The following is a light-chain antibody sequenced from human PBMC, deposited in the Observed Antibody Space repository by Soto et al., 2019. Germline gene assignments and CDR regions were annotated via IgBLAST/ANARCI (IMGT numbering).Light chain of an antibody. Sequence: QSVLTQPPSVSAAPGQKVTISCSGSSSNIGNNYVSWYQQLPGTAPKLLIYDNNKRPSGIPDRFSGSKSGTSGTLGITGLQTGDEADYYCGTWDSSLSAPVVFGGGTKLTVL. J-gene: IGLJ2*01. CDR2: DNN. CDR3: GTWDSSLSAPVV. V-gene: IGLV1-51*01. CDR1: SSNIGNNY.